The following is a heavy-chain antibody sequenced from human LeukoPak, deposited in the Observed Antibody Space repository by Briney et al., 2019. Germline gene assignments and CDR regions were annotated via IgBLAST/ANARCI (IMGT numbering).Heavy chain of an antibody. CDR1: GFTFSGYG. D-gene: IGHD3-10*01. J-gene: IGHJ4*02. V-gene: IGHV3-33*01. CDR2: IWYDGSKK. CDR3: ARDRGSGSYEGYYFDY. Sequence: GRPLRLSCAASGFTFSGYGMHWVRQAPGKGLEWVAIIWYDGSKKYHADSVKGRFTISRDNSKNTLYLQMNSLRAEDTAVYYCARDRGSGSYEGYYFDYWGQGTLVTVSS.